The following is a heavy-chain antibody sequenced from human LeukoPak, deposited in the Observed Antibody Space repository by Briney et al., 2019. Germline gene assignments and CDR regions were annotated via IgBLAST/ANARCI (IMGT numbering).Heavy chain of an antibody. Sequence: PGGSLRLSCAASGFTFSSYAMSWVRQAPGKGLEWVAVISYDGSNRYYADSVKGRFTISRDNSKNTLYLQMNSLRAEDTAVYYCAKDLYSSGSRYYYYGMDVWGQGTTVTVSS. CDR3: AKDLYSSGSRYYYYGMDV. J-gene: IGHJ6*02. CDR2: ISYDGSNR. V-gene: IGHV3-30*18. CDR1: GFTFSSYA. D-gene: IGHD6-19*01.